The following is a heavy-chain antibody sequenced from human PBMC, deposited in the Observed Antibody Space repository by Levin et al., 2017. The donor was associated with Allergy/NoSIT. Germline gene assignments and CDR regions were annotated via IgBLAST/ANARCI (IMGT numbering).Heavy chain of an antibody. J-gene: IGHJ6*02. CDR3: AKEGGRAEAATGGFGYYYYGLDV. D-gene: IGHD6-13*01. CDR2: ISGSGGTT. Sequence: GESLKISCAASGFTFSSYAMRWLRQAPGRGLEWVAAISGSGGTTHYADSVKGRFTISRDNSNNTLYLQMNSLRAEATAVYFCAKEGGRAEAATGGFGYYYYGLDVWGQGTTVTVSS. CDR1: GFTFSSYA. V-gene: IGHV3-23*01.